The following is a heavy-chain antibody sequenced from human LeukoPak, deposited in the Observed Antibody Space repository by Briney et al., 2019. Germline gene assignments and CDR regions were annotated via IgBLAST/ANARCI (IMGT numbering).Heavy chain of an antibody. Sequence: TSVKVSCKTSGGTFNNSAISWVRQAPGQGLEWLGGIMPLFGTAGYAQKFQGRVTITKDESTRTVYLELTSLTSDDTAVYYCARDVHGDYGSGWFDPWGQGTLVSVSS. D-gene: IGHD4-17*01. CDR2: IMPLFGTA. CDR3: ARDVHGDYGSGWFDP. CDR1: GGTFNNSA. J-gene: IGHJ5*02. V-gene: IGHV1-69*05.